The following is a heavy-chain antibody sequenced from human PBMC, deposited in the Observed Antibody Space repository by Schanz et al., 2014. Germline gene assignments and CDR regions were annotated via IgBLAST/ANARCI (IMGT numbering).Heavy chain of an antibody. D-gene: IGHD3-9*01. J-gene: IGHJ4*02. CDR3: ARQFYDILTGYWFPYYFDY. Sequence: QVQLQESGPGLVKPSQTLSLTCSVSGGSIRSYFWSWIRQPPGKGLEWIGFISYSGSTYYNPSFKSRVTTSVDTSKNQFSLKLSSVTAADTAVYYCARQFYDILTGYWFPYYFDYWGQGTLVTVSS. V-gene: IGHV4-59*08. CDR2: ISYSGST. CDR1: GGSIRSYF.